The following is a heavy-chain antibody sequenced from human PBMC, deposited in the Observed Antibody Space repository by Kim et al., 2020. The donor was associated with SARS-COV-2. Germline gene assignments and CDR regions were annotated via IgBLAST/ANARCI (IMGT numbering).Heavy chain of an antibody. Sequence: PKSRVTISVDTSKNQFSLKLSSVTAADTAVYYCARQGAYCGGDCYSGPDYWGQGTLVTVSS. V-gene: IGHV4-39*01. CDR3: ARQGAYCGGDCYSGPDY. D-gene: IGHD2-21*02. J-gene: IGHJ4*02.